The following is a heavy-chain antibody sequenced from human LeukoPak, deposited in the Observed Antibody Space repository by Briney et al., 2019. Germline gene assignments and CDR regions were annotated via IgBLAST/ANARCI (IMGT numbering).Heavy chain of an antibody. D-gene: IGHD5-12*01. V-gene: IGHV1-8*03. CDR2: MNPNSGNT. Sequence: ASVKVSCKASGYTFTSYEINWVRQAAGQGLEWMGRMNPNSGNTGYAQKFQGRVTITRNSSISTAYMELSSLRSEDTAVYYCARDRYIVATIMVIDYWGQGTLVTVSS. CDR1: GYTFTSYE. J-gene: IGHJ4*02. CDR3: ARDRYIVATIMVIDY.